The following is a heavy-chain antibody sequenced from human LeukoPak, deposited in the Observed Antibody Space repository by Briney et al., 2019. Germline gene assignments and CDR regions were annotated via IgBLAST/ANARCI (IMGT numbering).Heavy chain of an antibody. Sequence: SETLSLTCTVSGGSISGYSWTWIRQPPGQGLEWIGYFHNSRTTSYNPSLTGRVIISVDTAMDQISLKLNSVTTADTAVYYCARGHLGLSPWGQGTLVTVSS. CDR2: FHNSRTT. V-gene: IGHV4-59*01. J-gene: IGHJ5*02. CDR1: GGSISGYS. D-gene: IGHD3-10*01. CDR3: ARGHLGLSP.